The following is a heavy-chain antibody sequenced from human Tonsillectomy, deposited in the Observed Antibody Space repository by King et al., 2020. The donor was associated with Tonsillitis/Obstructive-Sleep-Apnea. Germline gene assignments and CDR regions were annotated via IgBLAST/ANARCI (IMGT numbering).Heavy chain of an antibody. D-gene: IGHD1-26*01. Sequence: VQLVESGGGVVQPGRSLRLSCAASGFTFSSYAMHWVRQAPGKGLEWVAVISYDGSNKYYADSVKGRFTISRDNSKNTLYLQMNSLGAEDTAVYYCARDRGSRDAFDIWGQGTMVTVSS. CDR3: ARDRGSRDAFDI. CDR1: GFTFSSYA. CDR2: ISYDGSNK. J-gene: IGHJ3*02. V-gene: IGHV3-30*04.